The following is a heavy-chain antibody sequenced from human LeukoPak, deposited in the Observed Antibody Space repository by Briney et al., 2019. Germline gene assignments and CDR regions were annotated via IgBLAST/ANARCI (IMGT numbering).Heavy chain of an antibody. V-gene: IGHV1-2*02. D-gene: IGHD6-19*01. CDR1: GYTFTGYY. CDR2: INPNSGGT. CDR3: ARVATGYSSLGGYYYYYMDV. Sequence: ASVKVSCKASGYTFTGYYMHWVRQAPGQGLEWMGWINPNSGGTNYAQKFQGRVTMTRDTSISTAYMELSRLRSDDTAVYYYARVATGYSSLGGYYYYYMDVWGKGTTVTISS. J-gene: IGHJ6*03.